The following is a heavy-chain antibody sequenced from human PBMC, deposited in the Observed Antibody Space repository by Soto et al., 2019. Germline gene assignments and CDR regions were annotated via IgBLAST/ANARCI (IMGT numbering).Heavy chain of an antibody. Sequence: EVQLVESGGGLVQPGRSLRLSCAASGFTFDDHAMHWVRQAPGKGLEWVSGVNWNSRSIDYADSVKGRFTISRDNAKNSLYLQMNRLRPEDPALYYCAKDHGGRSWYGGIDYWGQGTLVTVSS. D-gene: IGHD6-13*01. CDR3: AKDHGGRSWYGGIDY. CDR2: VNWNSRSI. V-gene: IGHV3-9*01. J-gene: IGHJ4*02. CDR1: GFTFDDHA.